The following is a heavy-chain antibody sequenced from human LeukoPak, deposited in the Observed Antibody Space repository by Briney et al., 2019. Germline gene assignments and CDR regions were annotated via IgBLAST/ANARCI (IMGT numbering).Heavy chain of an antibody. D-gene: IGHD3-16*01. V-gene: IGHV4-59*01. CDR2: IYYSGST. CDR1: GGSISSYY. CDR3: ARSLFGGLVDY. Sequence: SETLSLTCTVSGGSISSYYWSWIRQPPGKGLEWIGYIYYSGSTNYNPSLKSRVTISVDTSKNQFSLKLSSVTAADTAVYYCARSLFGGLVDYWGQGTLVTVSS. J-gene: IGHJ4*02.